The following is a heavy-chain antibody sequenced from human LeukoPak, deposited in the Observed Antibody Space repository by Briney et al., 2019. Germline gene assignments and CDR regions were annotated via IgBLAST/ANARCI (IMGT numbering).Heavy chain of an antibody. D-gene: IGHD5-12*01. J-gene: IGHJ5*02. Sequence: ASVKVSCKASGYTFTSYYMHWVRQAPGQGLEWMGIINPSGGSTSHAQKFQGRVTITADESTGTAYMELSSLRSEDTAVYYCARDRRGIVATISPYNLGFDPWGQGTLVTVSS. CDR3: ARDRRGIVATISPYNLGFDP. V-gene: IGHV1-46*01. CDR1: GYTFTSYY. CDR2: INPSGGST.